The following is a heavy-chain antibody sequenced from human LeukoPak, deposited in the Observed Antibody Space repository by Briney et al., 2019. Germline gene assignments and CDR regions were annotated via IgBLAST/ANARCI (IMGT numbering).Heavy chain of an antibody. CDR2: IYYSGST. Sequence: SQTLSLTCTVSGGSISSGSYYWSWIRQPPGKGLEWIGYIYYSGSTNYNPSLKSRVTISVDTSKNQFSLKLSSVTAADTAVYSCARGGYSYSSSWYYFDYWGQGALVTVSS. D-gene: IGHD6-13*01. J-gene: IGHJ4*02. CDR1: GGSISSGSYY. CDR3: ARGGYSYSSSWYYFDY. V-gene: IGHV4-61*01.